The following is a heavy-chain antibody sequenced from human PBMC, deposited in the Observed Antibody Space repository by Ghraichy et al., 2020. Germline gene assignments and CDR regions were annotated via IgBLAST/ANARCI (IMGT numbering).Heavy chain of an antibody. CDR2: INHSGST. J-gene: IGHJ4*02. D-gene: IGHD6-6*01. CDR3: ARGPSIAARPYYFDY. Sequence: SETLSLTCAVYGGSFSGYYWSWIRQPPGKGLEWIGEINHSGSTNYNPSLKSRVTISLDTSKNQFSLKLSSVTAADTAVYYCARGPSIAARPYYFDYWGQGTLVTV. CDR1: GGSFSGYY. V-gene: IGHV4-34*01.